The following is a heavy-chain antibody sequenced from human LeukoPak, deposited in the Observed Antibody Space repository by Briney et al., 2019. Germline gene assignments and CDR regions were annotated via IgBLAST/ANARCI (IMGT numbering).Heavy chain of an antibody. J-gene: IGHJ3*02. D-gene: IGHD2-2*01. CDR3: ATPYCSSTSCFDAFDI. CDR2: FDPEDGET. CDR1: GYTLTELS. V-gene: IGHV1-24*01. Sequence: ASVKVSCKVSGYTLTELSMNWVRQAPGKGLEWMGGFDPEDGETIYAQKFQGRVTMTEDTSTDTAYMELSSLRSEDTAVYYCATPYCSSTSCFDAFDIWGQGTMVTVSS.